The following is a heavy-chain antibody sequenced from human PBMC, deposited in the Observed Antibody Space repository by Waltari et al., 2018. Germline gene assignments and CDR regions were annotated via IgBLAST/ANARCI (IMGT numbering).Heavy chain of an antibody. D-gene: IGHD3-22*01. V-gene: IGHV4-31*03. J-gene: IGHJ4*02. CDR1: GGYISSGGYY. CDR2: IYHSGST. CDR3: ARARKGYYDSSGYEDY. Sequence: QVQLQESGPGLVTPSPTLYLTFTVSGGYISSGGYYWSWIRQHPGKGLEWIGYIYHSGSTYYNPSLKSRVTISVDRSKNQFSLKLSSVTAADTAVYYCARARKGYYDSSGYEDYWGQGTLVTVSS.